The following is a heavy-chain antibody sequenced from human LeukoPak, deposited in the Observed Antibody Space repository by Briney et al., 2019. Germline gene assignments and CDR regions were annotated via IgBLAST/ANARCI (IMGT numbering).Heavy chain of an antibody. J-gene: IGHJ4*02. CDR3: DATERWLQWDY. CDR1: GASISSYY. CDR2: ISNSVST. Sequence: SETLSLTCTVSGASISSYYWSWIRQPPGKGLEWIAFISNSVSTNYNPSLKSRVTISLPASRKQLSLSWSSVIAADTPMYYCDATERWLQWDYWGQGTLVTVSS. D-gene: IGHD5-24*01. V-gene: IGHV4-4*08.